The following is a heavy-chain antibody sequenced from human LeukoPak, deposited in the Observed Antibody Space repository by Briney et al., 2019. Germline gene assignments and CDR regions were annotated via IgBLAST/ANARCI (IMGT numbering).Heavy chain of an antibody. CDR2: INHSGST. CDR1: GGSFSGYY. V-gene: IGHV4-34*01. CDR3: ARGPLVVVVAATLQFDH. D-gene: IGHD2-15*01. J-gene: IGHJ5*02. Sequence: SETLSLTCAVYGGSFSGYYWSWIRQPPGKGLEWIGEINHSGSTNYNPSLKSRVTISVDTSKNQFSLKLSSVTAADTAVYYCARGPLVVVVAATLQFDHWGQGTLVTVSS.